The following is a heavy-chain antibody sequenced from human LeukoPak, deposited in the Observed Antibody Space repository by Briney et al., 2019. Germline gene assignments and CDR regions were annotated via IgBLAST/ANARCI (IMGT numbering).Heavy chain of an antibody. D-gene: IGHD2-15*01. J-gene: IGHJ3*02. Sequence: ASVKVSCKASGYTFTDYYMHWVRQAPGQGLEWMGIINPSGGSTSYAQKFQGRVTMTRDMSTSTVYMELSSLRSEDTAVYYCASVSGPPSAFDIWGQGTMVTVSS. CDR3: ASVSGPPSAFDI. CDR2: INPSGGST. CDR1: GYTFTDYY. V-gene: IGHV1-46*01.